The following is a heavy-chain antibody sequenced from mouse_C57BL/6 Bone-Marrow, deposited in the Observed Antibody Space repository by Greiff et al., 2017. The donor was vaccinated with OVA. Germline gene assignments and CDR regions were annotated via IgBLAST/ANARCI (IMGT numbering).Heavy chain of an antibody. CDR3: ARGDIYYYGSSYVDYAMDY. Sequence: QVHVKQSGAELARPGASVKLSCKASGYTFTSYGISWVKQRTGQGLEWIGEIYPRSGNTYYNEKFKGKATLTADKSSSTAYMELRSLTSEDSAVYFCARGDIYYYGSSYVDYAMDYWGQGTSVTVSS. D-gene: IGHD1-1*01. CDR1: GYTFTSYG. V-gene: IGHV1-81*01. J-gene: IGHJ4*01. CDR2: IYPRSGNT.